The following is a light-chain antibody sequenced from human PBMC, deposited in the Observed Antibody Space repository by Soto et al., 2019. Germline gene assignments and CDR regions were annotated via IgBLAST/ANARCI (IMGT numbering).Light chain of an antibody. J-gene: IGKJ5*01. CDR1: QSISTY. Sequence: EIQMTQSPSSVSAPVGDRVTITCRASQSISTYLAWYQQKPGQAPRLLIYDASNRATGIPARFSGSGSGTDFTLTISSLDPEDFAVYYCQQRNNWPSFGQGTRLEIK. CDR3: QQRNNWPS. V-gene: IGKV3-11*01. CDR2: DAS.